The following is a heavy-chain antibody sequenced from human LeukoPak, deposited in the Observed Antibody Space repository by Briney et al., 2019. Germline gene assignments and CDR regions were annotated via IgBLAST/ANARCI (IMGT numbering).Heavy chain of an antibody. D-gene: IGHD4-17*01. Sequence: GGSLRLSCAASGFTFSSYAMSWVRQAPGEGLEWVSAISGGGGSTYYADSVKGRFTISRDNSKNTLYLQMNSLKAEDTAVYYCAKDRLTITVTTPSDYWGQGILVTVSS. CDR3: AKDRLTITVTTPSDY. CDR1: GFTFSSYA. CDR2: ISGGGGST. V-gene: IGHV3-23*01. J-gene: IGHJ4*02.